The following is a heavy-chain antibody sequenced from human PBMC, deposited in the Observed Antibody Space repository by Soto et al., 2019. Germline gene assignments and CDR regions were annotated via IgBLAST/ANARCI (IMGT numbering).Heavy chain of an antibody. V-gene: IGHV3-74*01. J-gene: IGHJ6*01. D-gene: IGHD3-10*01. Sequence: PGGSLRLSCVASEFTFSSYWMHWVRQVPGKGLVWVSRMNEDGSTTDYADSVKGRFTISRDNARNTLYLQMNSLRAEDTAAYSCARDLSGRAYGWGRETRFTVSS. CDR3: ARDLSGRAYG. CDR1: EFTFSSYW. CDR2: MNEDGSTT.